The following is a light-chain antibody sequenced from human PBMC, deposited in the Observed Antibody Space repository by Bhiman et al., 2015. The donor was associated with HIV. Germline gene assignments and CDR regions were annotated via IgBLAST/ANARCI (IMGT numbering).Light chain of an antibody. CDR2: EDN. Sequence: NFMLTQPHSVSESPGRPVTISCTRSSGSIASNYVQWYQQRPGSSPTIVIYEDNQRPSEVSDRFTGSIDRSSNSASLTISGLTTEDEADYYCQSSDVSVHVVFGGGTKLTVL. V-gene: IGLV6-57*01. CDR3: QSSDVSVHVV. J-gene: IGLJ2*01. CDR1: SGSIASNY.